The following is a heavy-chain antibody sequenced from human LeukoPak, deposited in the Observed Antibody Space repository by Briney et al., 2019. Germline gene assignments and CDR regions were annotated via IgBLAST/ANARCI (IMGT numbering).Heavy chain of an antibody. CDR3: AKVERAFVTGFFDF. D-gene: IGHD5-24*01. V-gene: IGHV3-23*01. J-gene: IGHJ4*02. CDR1: GLTFSSYA. CDR2: ISGSGGST. Sequence: GGSLRLSCAASGLTFSSYAMTWVRQAPGKGLEWVSGISGSGGSTYYAGSVKGRFTISRDNSKNTLYLQMNSLRAEDTALYYCAKVERAFVTGFFDFWGQGTLVTVSS.